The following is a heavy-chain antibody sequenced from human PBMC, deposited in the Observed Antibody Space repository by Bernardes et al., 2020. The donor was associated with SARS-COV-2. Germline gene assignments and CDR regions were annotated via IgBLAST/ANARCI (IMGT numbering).Heavy chain of an antibody. CDR2: INPNSGAT. Sequence: ASVKVSCMASGYTFTGYYMHWVRQAPGQGLEWMGWINPNSGATNYARKFQGRVTMTRDTSISTAYLELSRLRSDDTAVYYCARDRLTYYDVLTGPTPYDAFDIWGQGTMVTVSS. V-gene: IGHV1-2*02. CDR3: ARDRLTYYDVLTGPTPYDAFDI. J-gene: IGHJ3*02. CDR1: GYTFTGYY. D-gene: IGHD3-9*01.